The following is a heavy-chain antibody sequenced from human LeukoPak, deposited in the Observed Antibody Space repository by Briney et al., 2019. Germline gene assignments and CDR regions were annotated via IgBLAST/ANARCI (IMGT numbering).Heavy chain of an antibody. Sequence: ASVKVSCKASGYTFTGYYVQWVRQAPGQGLGWMGWINPDSGGTNYAQKLQGRVTMTTDTSTSTAYMELRSLRSDDTAVYYCAREPIVGAKLGDYWGQGTLVTVSS. CDR1: GYTFTGYY. D-gene: IGHD1-26*01. CDR2: INPDSGGT. J-gene: IGHJ4*02. CDR3: AREPIVGAKLGDY. V-gene: IGHV1-2*02.